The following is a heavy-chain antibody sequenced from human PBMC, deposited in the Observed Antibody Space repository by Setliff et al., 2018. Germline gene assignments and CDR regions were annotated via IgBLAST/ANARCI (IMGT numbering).Heavy chain of an antibody. J-gene: IGHJ6*03. D-gene: IGHD3-22*01. CDR1: GFIFSDSA. CDR2: ISSSSTYI. V-gene: IGHV3-21*01. Sequence: PGGSLRLSCAASGFIFSDSAVHWVRQAPGKGLEWVSYISSSSTYIYYADSVKGRFIISRENAKNSVFLQMASLRAEDTAVYYCARIFKYYYDSSGLDGPHYMDVWGEGTMVTVSS. CDR3: ARIFKYYYDSSGLDGPHYMDV.